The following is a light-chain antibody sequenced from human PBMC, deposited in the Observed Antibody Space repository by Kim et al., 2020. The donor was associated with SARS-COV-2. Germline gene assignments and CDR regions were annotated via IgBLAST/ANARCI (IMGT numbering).Light chain of an antibody. CDR2: DAS. V-gene: IGKV1-5*01. J-gene: IGKJ2*01. CDR1: QSITRW. CDR3: HQYNSYSHT. Sequence: ASVEDRVTMTWRGSQSITRWLAWYQRKPGKEPKLLIYDASSLKRGVPARFSGSGSGTEFTLTISSLQTDDFATYYCHQYNSYSHTFGQGTKLEI.